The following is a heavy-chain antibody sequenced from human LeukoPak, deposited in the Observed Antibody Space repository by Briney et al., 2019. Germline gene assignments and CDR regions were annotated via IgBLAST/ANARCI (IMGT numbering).Heavy chain of an antibody. V-gene: IGHV1-2*02. Sequence: ASVKVSCKAPGYSFTGYYIHWVRQAPGQGLEWMGWINPNSGGTNYAQKFQGRVTMTRDTSITTAYVELSSLRSDDTAVYYCGRYGSRNIEYWGQGTLVTVSS. CDR1: GYSFTGYY. D-gene: IGHD3-10*01. CDR2: INPNSGGT. J-gene: IGHJ4*02. CDR3: GRYGSRNIEY.